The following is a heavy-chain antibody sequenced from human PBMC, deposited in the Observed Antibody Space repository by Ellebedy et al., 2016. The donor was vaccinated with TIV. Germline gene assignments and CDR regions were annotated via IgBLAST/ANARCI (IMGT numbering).Heavy chain of an antibody. CDR3: ARDQGWAYPGSTRFDY. J-gene: IGHJ4*03. CDR2: ISSSSSTI. D-gene: IGHD3-10*01. Sequence: GESLKISCAASGFTFSSYSINWVRQAPGKGLEWVSYISSSSSTIYYADSVKGRFTISRDNAKNSLYLQMSSLRAEDTAVYYCARDQGWAYPGSTRFDYWGQGTLVTVSS. V-gene: IGHV3-48*04. CDR1: GFTFSSYS.